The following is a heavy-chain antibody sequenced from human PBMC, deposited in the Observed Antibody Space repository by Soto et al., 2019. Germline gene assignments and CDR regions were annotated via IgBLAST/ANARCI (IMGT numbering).Heavy chain of an antibody. J-gene: IGHJ4*02. CDR3: ARGMTTVTTLDY. CDR2: IYHSGST. V-gene: IGHV4-30-2*01. D-gene: IGHD4-4*01. Sequence: QLQLQESGSGLVKPSQTLSLTCAVSGGSISSGGYSWSWIRQPPGKGLEWIGYIYHSGSTYYNPSLQRRVXXXVXXSKNQFSLKLSSVTAADTAVSSCARGMTTVTTLDYWGQGTLVTVSS. CDR1: GGSISSGGYS.